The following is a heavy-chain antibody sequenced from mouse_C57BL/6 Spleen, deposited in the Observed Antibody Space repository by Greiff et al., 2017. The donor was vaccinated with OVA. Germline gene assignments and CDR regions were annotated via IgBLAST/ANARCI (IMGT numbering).Heavy chain of an antibody. Sequence: VQLQQSGPGLVQPSQSLSITCTASGFSLTSYGVHWVRQSPGKGLEWLGVIWSGGSTDYYAAFISSLSISKDNSKSQVFFNMNSLQADDAAIYYCARNMVTPYAMDYWGQGTSVTVSS. J-gene: IGHJ4*01. CDR3: ARNMVTPYAMDY. CDR2: IWSGGST. CDR1: GFSLTSYG. V-gene: IGHV2-2*01. D-gene: IGHD2-2*01.